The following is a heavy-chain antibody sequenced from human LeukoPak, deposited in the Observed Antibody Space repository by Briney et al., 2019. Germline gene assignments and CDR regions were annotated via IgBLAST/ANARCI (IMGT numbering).Heavy chain of an antibody. V-gene: IGHV1-8*01. CDR3: ARGPGYSSSWCPISV. CDR2: MNPNSGNT. CDR1: GYTFTSYD. Sequence: ASVKVSSKASGYTFTSYDINWVRQATGQGLEWMGWMNPNSGNTGYAQKFQGRVTMTRNTSISTAYMELSSLRSEDTAVYYCARGPGYSSSWCPISVWGQGTMVTVSS. D-gene: IGHD6-13*01. J-gene: IGHJ3*01.